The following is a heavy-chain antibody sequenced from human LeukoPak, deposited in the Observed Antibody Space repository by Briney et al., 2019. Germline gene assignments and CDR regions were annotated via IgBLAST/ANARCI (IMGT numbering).Heavy chain of an antibody. CDR1: GGSISSYY. CDR3: ARATVTTRKLRGGDAFDI. V-gene: IGHV4-4*07. CDR2: IYTSGST. J-gene: IGHJ3*02. D-gene: IGHD4-17*01. Sequence: SETLSLTCTVSGGSISSYYWSWIRQPAGKGLEWIGRIYTSGSTNYNPSLKSRVTISVDTSKNQFSLKLSSVTAADTAVYYCARATVTTRKLRGGDAFDIWGQGTMVTVSS.